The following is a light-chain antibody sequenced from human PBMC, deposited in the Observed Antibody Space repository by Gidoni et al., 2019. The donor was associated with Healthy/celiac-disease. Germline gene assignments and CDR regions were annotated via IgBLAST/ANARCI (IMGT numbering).Light chain of an antibody. J-gene: IGLJ1*01. V-gene: IGLV2-11*01. CDR3: CSYAGSYPYV. Sequence: QSALTQPRSVSGSPGQSVTISCTGTSSDVGGYNYVSWYPQHPGKAPKLMIYDVSKRPSGVPVRFSGSKSGNTASLTISGLQAEDEADYYCCSYAGSYPYVFGTGTKVTVL. CDR2: DVS. CDR1: SSDVGGYNY.